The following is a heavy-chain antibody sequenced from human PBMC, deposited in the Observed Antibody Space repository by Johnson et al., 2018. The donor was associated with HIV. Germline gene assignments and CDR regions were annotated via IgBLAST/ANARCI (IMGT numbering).Heavy chain of an antibody. CDR1: GFTFDDYG. Sequence: VQLVESGGGLVRPGGSLRLSCAASGFTFDDYGMSWVRQAPGKGLEWVAGINWDGSNKGYADSVKGRFTISRDNAKNSLYLQMNSLRAEDTAVYYCARGGYDSSGYYYFGEAFDIWGQGTMVTVSS. CDR2: INWDGSNK. D-gene: IGHD3-22*01. V-gene: IGHV3-20*04. J-gene: IGHJ3*02. CDR3: ARGGYDSSGYYYFGEAFDI.